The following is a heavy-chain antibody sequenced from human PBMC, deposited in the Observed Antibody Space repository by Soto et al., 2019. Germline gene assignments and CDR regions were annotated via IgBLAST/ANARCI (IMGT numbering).Heavy chain of an antibody. D-gene: IGHD3-16*01. CDR3: ARRGDADWYCDL. J-gene: IGHJ2*01. Sequence: QLQLQESGPGLVKPSETLSLTCTVSGGSISSSSYYWGWIRQPPGKGLEWIGSIYYSGSTYYNPSLKRAVPISVGTPKTQFSLKLRSVTAADTAVYYCARRGDADWYCDLWGRGTLVTVCS. V-gene: IGHV4-39*01. CDR1: GGSISSSSYY. CDR2: IYYSGST.